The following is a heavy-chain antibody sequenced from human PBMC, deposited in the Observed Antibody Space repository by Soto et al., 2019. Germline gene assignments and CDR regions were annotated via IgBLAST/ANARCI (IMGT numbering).Heavy chain of an antibody. CDR3: AKDMNYYGSGSYYNSGYYYGMDV. J-gene: IGHJ6*02. Sequence: GGSLRLSCAASGFTFSSYAMSWVRQAPGKGLEWVSAISGSGGSTYYADSVKGRFTISRDNSKNTLYLQMNSLRAEDTAVYYCAKDMNYYGSGSYYNSGYYYGMDVWGQGTTVTVSS. CDR1: GFTFSSYA. CDR2: ISGSGGST. D-gene: IGHD3-10*01. V-gene: IGHV3-23*01.